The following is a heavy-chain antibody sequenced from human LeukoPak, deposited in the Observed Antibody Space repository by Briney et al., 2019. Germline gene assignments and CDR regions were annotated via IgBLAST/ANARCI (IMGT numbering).Heavy chain of an antibody. CDR3: ARGPRGYSGPT. CDR1: GFTFSSYS. D-gene: IGHD5-12*01. V-gene: IGHV3-48*04. J-gene: IGHJ4*02. Sequence: GGSLRLSCAASGFTFSSYSMNWVRQAPGKGLEWVSYISSSSTIYYADSVKGRFTISRDNAKNSLYLQMNSLRAEDTAVYYCARGPRGYSGPTWGQGTLVTVSS. CDR2: ISSSSTI.